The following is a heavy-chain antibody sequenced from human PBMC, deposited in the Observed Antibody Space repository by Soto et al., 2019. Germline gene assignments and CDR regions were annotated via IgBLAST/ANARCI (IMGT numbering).Heavy chain of an antibody. J-gene: IGHJ4*02. V-gene: IGHV3-15*01. Sequence: EVQLVESGGGLVKPGGSLRLSCAASGFSFSNVWISWVRQAPGKGLEWVGRIKSKTDGGTTDYAAPVKGRFTISRDDSKTTLYLQMNSLKTEDTAVYYCSFQESTTVTMFEYWGQGTLVTVSS. D-gene: IGHD4-17*01. CDR3: SFQESTTVTMFEY. CDR1: GFSFSNVW. CDR2: IKSKTDGGTT.